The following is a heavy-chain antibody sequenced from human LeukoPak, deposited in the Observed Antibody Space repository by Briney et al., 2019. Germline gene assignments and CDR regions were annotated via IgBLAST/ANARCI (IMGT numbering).Heavy chain of an antibody. D-gene: IGHD3-10*01. CDR2: INHSGST. CDR3: ARGSRWFGDKGFDY. V-gene: IGHV4-34*01. CDR1: GGSFSGYY. J-gene: IGHJ4*02. Sequence: SETLSLTCAVYGGSFSGYYWSWIRQPPGKGLEWIGEINHSGSTNYNPSLKSRVTISVDTSKNQFSLKLSSVTAADTAVYYCARGSRWFGDKGFDYWGQGTLVTVSS.